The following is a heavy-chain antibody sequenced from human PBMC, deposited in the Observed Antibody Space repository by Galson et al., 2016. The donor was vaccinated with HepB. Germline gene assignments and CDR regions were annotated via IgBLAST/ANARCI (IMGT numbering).Heavy chain of an antibody. J-gene: IGHJ3*02. D-gene: IGHD3-10*01. CDR2: IIPIFGAA. V-gene: IGHV1-69*13. CDR1: GGTFSNYA. Sequence: SVKVSCKASGGTFSNYAISWVRQAPGQGLEWLGGIIPIFGAAKYAQNFQGRVTFTADESTSTAYMELSSLRSEDTAVFYCARHAASLPVAGNAFDIWGRGTMVTVSS. CDR3: ARHAASLPVAGNAFDI.